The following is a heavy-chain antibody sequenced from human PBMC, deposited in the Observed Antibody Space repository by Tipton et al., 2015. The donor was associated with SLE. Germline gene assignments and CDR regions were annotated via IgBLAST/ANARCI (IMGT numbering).Heavy chain of an antibody. V-gene: IGHV3-30*04. CDR3: ARVTTTCWYYCYGMDV. D-gene: IGHD4-17*01. Sequence: QLVQSGGGVVQPGRSLRLSCAASKFTFSNYAMHWVRQAPGKGLEWVAVISYDGSNKYYADSVKGRFTISRDNSKNTLYLQMNSLTVEDTAVYFCARVTTTCWYYCYGMDVWGQGTTVTVSS. CDR1: KFTFSNYA. J-gene: IGHJ6*02. CDR2: ISYDGSNK.